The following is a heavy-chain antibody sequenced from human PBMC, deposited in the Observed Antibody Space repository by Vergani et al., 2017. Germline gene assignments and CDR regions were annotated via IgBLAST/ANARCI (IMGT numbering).Heavy chain of an antibody. J-gene: IGHJ4*02. CDR2: IQFDGSNT. Sequence: QVQLVESGGGVVQRGGSLRLSCATSGFTLSNYDMQWIRQGPGKGLEFVAFIQFDGSNTYFADSVNGRFTLSRDFSKNTLYLQMNSLRTDDTATYYCAKHFRGWGIDYWGQGTQVIVSS. V-gene: IGHV3-30*02. D-gene: IGHD3-16*01. CDR3: AKHFRGWGIDY. CDR1: GFTLSNYD.